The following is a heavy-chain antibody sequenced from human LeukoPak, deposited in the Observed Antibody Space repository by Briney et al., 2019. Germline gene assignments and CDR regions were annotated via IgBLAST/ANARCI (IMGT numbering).Heavy chain of an antibody. V-gene: IGHV5-51*01. CDR3: ARQGPPDIVVVPAAMANNWFDP. D-gene: IGHD2-2*01. CDR1: GYSFSNYW. J-gene: IGHJ5*02. CDR2: IYPGDSQT. Sequence: GESLKISCKGSGYSFSNYWIGWVRQMPGKGLEWMGIIYPGDSQTRYSPSFQGQVTISADKSISTAYLQWSSLKASDTAMYYCARQGPPDIVVVPAAMANNWFDPWGQGTLVTVSS.